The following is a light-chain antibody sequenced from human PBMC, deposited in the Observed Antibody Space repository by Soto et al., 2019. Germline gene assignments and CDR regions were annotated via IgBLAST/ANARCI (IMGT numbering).Light chain of an antibody. CDR2: DAS. CDR1: QSVSRY. CDR3: QHRSNWPRT. Sequence: IVLTQSPATLSLSPGDTATLSCRASQSVSRYLAWYQQKPGQAPRLLIYDASNRATDIPARFSGSGSGTDFTLTIGSLEPEDFAVYYCQHRSNWPRTFGQGTKVEIK. J-gene: IGKJ2*01. V-gene: IGKV3-11*01.